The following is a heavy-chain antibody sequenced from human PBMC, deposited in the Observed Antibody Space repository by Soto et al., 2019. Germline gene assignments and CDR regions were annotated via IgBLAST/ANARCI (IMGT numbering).Heavy chain of an antibody. CDR1: GFTFTSSA. D-gene: IGHD3-10*01. Sequence: SVKVSCKASGFTFTSSAVQWVRQARGQRLEWIGWIVVGSGNTNYAQKFQERVTITRDMSTSTAYMELSSLRSEDTAVYYCAADRLVRGPKRDYYYYYGMDVWGQGTTVTVSS. V-gene: IGHV1-58*01. CDR2: IVVGSGNT. CDR3: AADRLVRGPKRDYYYYYGMDV. J-gene: IGHJ6*02.